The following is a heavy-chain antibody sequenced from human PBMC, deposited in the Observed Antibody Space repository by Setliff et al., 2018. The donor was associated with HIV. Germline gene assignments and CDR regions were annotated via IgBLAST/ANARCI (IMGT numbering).Heavy chain of an antibody. CDR3: TTDLPYYYDSRGHRFDAFDI. CDR2: IKAKTDGGAA. D-gene: IGHD3-22*01. V-gene: IGHV3-15*01. J-gene: IGHJ3*02. Sequence: RLSCVASGFTFSNAWMSWVRQAPGKGLDWVGRIKAKTDGGAAEYAAPVKGRFTISRDDSKNTLYLQMDSLRTEDTAIYYCTTDLPYYYDSRGHRFDAFDIWGRGTMVTVSS. CDR1: GFTFSNAW.